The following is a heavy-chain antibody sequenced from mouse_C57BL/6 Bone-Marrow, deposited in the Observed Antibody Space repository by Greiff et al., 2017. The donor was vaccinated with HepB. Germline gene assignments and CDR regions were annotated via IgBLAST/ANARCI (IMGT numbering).Heavy chain of an antibody. CDR3: ARKGDYYGSSYWFAY. J-gene: IGHJ3*01. CDR1: GFSLTSYG. D-gene: IGHD1-1*01. CDR2: IWSGGST. V-gene: IGHV2-2*01. Sequence: VQLQQSGPGLVQPSQSLSITCTVSGFSLTSYGVHWVRQSPGKGLEWLGVIWSGGSTDYNAAFISRLSISKDNSKSQVFFKMNSLQADDTAIYYCARKGDYYGSSYWFAYWGQGTLVTVSA.